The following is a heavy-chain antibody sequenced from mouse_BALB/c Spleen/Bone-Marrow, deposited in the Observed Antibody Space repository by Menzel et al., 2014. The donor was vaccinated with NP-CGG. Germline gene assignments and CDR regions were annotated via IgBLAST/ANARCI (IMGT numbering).Heavy chain of an antibody. CDR2: GNPNNGGT. Sequence: EVQVVESGPDLVKPGVSVKISCKASGYSFTGYYMYWVKQSHGKSLEWIGRGNPNNGGTSYNQKFKGKAILTVDKSSSTAYMELRSPTSEDSAVYYCARRDGSSWFAYWGQGTLVTVSA. J-gene: IGHJ3*01. V-gene: IGHV1-26*01. D-gene: IGHD1-1*01. CDR1: GYSFTGYY. CDR3: ARRDGSSWFAY.